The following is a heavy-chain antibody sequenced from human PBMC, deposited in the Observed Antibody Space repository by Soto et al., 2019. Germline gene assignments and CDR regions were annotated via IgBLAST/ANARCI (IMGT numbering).Heavy chain of an antibody. CDR2: IKQDGSEK. CDR3: ARDSSGSNNWFDP. V-gene: IGHV3-7*01. CDR1: GFTFSSYW. Sequence: PGGSLRLSCAASGFTFSSYWMSWVRQAPGKGLEWVANIKQDGSEKYYVDSVKGRFTISRDNAKNSLYLQMNSLRAEDTAVYYCARDSSGSNNWFDPWGQGTLVTVSS. D-gene: IGHD2-15*01. J-gene: IGHJ5*02.